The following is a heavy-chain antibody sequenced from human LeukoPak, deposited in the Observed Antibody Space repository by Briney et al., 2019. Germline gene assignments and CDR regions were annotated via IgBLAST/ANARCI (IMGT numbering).Heavy chain of an antibody. Sequence: SETLSLTCAVYGGSFSGYYWGWIRQPPGKGLEWIGSIYYSGSTYYNPSLKSRVTTSVDTSKNQFSLKLSSVTAADTAVYYCARISYYDSSGYYYPLFDYWGQGTLVTVSS. CDR2: IYYSGST. D-gene: IGHD3-22*01. CDR1: GGSFSGYY. CDR3: ARISYYDSSGYYYPLFDY. J-gene: IGHJ4*02. V-gene: IGHV4-39*01.